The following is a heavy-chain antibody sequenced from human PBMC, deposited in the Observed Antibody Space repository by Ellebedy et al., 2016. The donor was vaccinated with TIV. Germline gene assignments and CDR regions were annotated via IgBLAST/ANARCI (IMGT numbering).Heavy chain of an antibody. V-gene: IGHV3-23*01. Sequence: GESLKISXASSGFTFSSFAMSWVRQAPGKGLEWISNISGSGGSRYYTDSVQGRFTISRDNSKNTLYLQMNGLRAEDTAVYYCANIWYGRSVDPFDIWGQGTMVTVSS. D-gene: IGHD1-14*01. CDR3: ANIWYGRSVDPFDI. CDR2: ISGSGGSR. J-gene: IGHJ3*02. CDR1: GFTFSSFA.